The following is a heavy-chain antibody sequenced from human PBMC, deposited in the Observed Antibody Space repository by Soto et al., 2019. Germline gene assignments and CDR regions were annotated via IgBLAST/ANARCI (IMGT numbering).Heavy chain of an antibody. Sequence: GESLKISCQCSGSTFSNFWIGWVRQLPGQGLEWMGIIYPGDHETRYSPSFLGKVTISAETSINTAYLQWSSLEASDSAFYFCARSPRSSPYFDFWGQGALVTVSS. CDR1: GSTFSNFW. CDR2: IYPGDHET. CDR3: ARSPRSSPYFDF. J-gene: IGHJ4*02. D-gene: IGHD6-13*01. V-gene: IGHV5-51*01.